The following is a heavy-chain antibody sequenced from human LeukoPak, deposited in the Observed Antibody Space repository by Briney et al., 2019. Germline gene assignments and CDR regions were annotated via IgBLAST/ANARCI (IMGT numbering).Heavy chain of an antibody. J-gene: IGHJ4*02. CDR2: ISAFNYII. CDR1: GYSFSHYG. Sequence: GASVKVSCKTSGYSFSHYGISWWRQASGQGLEWVGWISAFNYIIEYAQKFQGRVTMTQDTATSTAYMELRSLTSDDTAVFYCTRGSSISAQGDTWGQGTLVSVSS. D-gene: IGHD3-16*01. V-gene: IGHV1-18*01. CDR3: TRGSSISAQGDT.